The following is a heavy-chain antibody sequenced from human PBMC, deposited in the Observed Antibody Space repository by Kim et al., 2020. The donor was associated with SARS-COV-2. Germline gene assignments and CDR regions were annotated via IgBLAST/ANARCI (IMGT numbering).Heavy chain of an antibody. CDR1: GGSFSGYY. J-gene: IGHJ4*02. V-gene: IGHV4-34*01. CDR2: INHSGST. CDR3: ARGLARPICSGGSCPSGLDY. Sequence: SETLSLTCAVYGGSFSGYYWSWIRQPPGKGLEWIGEINHSGSTNYNPSLKSRVTISVDTSKNQFSLKLSSVTAADTAVYYCARGLARPICSGGSCPSGLDYWGQGTLVTVSS. D-gene: IGHD2-15*01.